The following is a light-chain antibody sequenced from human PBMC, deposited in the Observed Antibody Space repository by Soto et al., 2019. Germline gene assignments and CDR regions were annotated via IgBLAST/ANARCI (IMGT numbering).Light chain of an antibody. Sequence: IAMTLSPATLSISSGDTAPISSSASQRVTSNLACYQQKPRQPPRLLIYGASTRATGIPARFSGSGSGTEFTLTISSLQSEDFSVYFCQQYNNWPPITFGQGTRLEIK. J-gene: IGKJ5*01. CDR1: QRVTSN. CDR2: GAS. V-gene: IGKV3-15*01. CDR3: QQYNNWPPIT.